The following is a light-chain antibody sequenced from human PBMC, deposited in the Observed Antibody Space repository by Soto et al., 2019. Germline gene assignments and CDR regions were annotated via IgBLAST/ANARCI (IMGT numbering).Light chain of an antibody. J-gene: IGKJ1*01. CDR1: QSISSY. Sequence: DIQMTQSPSSLSSSVGDIVSITCRASQSISSYLNWYQHKPGKAPKLLIYSASILQSGVPSRFSGSGSGTDFTLTISSLLPEDFATYYCQQSYSFPQTFGQGTKVEIK. CDR3: QQSYSFPQT. V-gene: IGKV1-39*01. CDR2: SAS.